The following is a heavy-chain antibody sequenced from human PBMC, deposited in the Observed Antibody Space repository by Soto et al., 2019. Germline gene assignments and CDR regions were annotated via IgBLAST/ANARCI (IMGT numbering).Heavy chain of an antibody. J-gene: IGHJ6*02. CDR3: ARVFGLGVRGVIIGFDYYYYYGMDV. Sequence: SETLSLTCTVSGGSISSSSYYWGWIRQPPGKGLEWIGSIYYSGSTYYNPSLKSRVTISVDTSKNQFSLKLSSVTAADTAVYYCARVFGLGVRGVIIGFDYYYYYGMDVWGQGTTVTVSS. CDR2: IYYSGST. V-gene: IGHV4-39*01. CDR1: GGSISSSSYY. D-gene: IGHD3-10*01.